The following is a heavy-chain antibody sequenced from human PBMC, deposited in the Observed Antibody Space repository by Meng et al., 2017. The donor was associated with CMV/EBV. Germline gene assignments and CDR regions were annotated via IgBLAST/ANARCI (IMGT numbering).Heavy chain of an antibody. D-gene: IGHD3-3*01. J-gene: IGHJ4*02. CDR2: IYYSGST. V-gene: IGHV4-59*01. CDR3: ARQWLLSHFDY. CDR1: GGSISSYY. Sequence: SETLSLTCTVSGGSISSYYWSWIRQAPGKGLEWIGYIYYSGSTNYNPSLKSRVTISVDTSKNQFSLKLSSVTAADTAVYYCARQWLLSHFDYWGQGTLVTVSS.